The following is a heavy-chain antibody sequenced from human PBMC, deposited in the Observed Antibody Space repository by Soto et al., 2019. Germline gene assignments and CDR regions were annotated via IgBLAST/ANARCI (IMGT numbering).Heavy chain of an antibody. D-gene: IGHD3-9*01. J-gene: IGHJ5*02. CDR3: TRWSMGTRGTIFFDP. CDR2: IYWDGDK. Sequence: QITLKESGPTLLKPTQTLTLTCNFSGFSLSSIALGMGVGWIRQPPGKALEWLALIYWDGDKRYKPSLKSRLTITKDIAQSQVVLTMTNMDAVDTGTYYCTRWSMGTRGTIFFDPWGQGALVTVSS. CDR1: GFSLSSIALGMG. V-gene: IGHV2-5*02.